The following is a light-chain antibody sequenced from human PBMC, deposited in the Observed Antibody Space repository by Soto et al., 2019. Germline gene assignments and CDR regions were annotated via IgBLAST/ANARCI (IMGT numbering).Light chain of an antibody. J-gene: IGLJ1*01. V-gene: IGLV2-14*03. CDR2: DVS. Sequence: QSALTQPASVSGSPGQSITLSCSGTSSDVGRHNAVSWYQQHPCKVPQLMIYDVSIRPSGISDRLSASKSGNMASLTISGLQAEDEADYYCSSYRVGGSYVFGTGTKVTVL. CDR3: SSYRVGGSYV. CDR1: SSDVGRHNA.